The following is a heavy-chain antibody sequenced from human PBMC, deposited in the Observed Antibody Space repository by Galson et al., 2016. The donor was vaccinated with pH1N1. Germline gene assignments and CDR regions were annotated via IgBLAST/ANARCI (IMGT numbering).Heavy chain of an antibody. V-gene: IGHV4-39*06. D-gene: IGHD6-19*01. CDR1: GGSISSDTYY. J-gene: IGHJ5*02. CDR3: VRSAQWLLYSRFDP. Sequence: TLSLTCTVSGGSISSDTYYWGWIRQPPGKGLEWIGSFHHTDSTYYNPSLKSRVTISVDTSKSQIPLTLSSVSAADTAMYYCVRSAQWLLYSRFDPWGQGILVTVSS. CDR2: FHHTDST.